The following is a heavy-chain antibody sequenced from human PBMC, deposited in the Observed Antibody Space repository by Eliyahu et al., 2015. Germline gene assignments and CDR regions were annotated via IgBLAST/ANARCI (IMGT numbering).Heavy chain of an antibody. J-gene: IGHJ6*04. D-gene: IGHD3-10*01. CDR1: GFSLSSYA. CDR2: ITGXGDRT. CDR3: AKDRDPSREYYPYSAMDV. Sequence: EVQLLESGGGLVQPGGSLRLSXEAXGFSLSSYAMSWVRQAPGKGLGWVSGITGXGDRTYYADSVKGRFTISRDNSKNMLYVQMNSLRGEDTAIYYCAKDRDPSREYYPYSAMDVWDKGTTVTVSS. V-gene: IGHV3-23*01.